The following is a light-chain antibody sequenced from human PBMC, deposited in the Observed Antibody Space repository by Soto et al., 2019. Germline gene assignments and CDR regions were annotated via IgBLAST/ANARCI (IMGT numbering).Light chain of an antibody. CDR3: ASWDDSLNGPV. J-gene: IGLJ1*01. CDR1: SSNVGGNP. V-gene: IGLV1-44*01. CDR2: TNT. Sequence: QSVLTQPPSASGTPGQRVTISCSASSSNVGGNPVNWYQHVPTTAPKLLIYTNTQRPSGVPDRFSGSKSGTSASLAISGLQSEDEADYYCASWDDSLNGPVFGTGTKVTAL.